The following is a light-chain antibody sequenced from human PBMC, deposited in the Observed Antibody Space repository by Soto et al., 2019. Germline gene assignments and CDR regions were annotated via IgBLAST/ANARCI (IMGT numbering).Light chain of an antibody. Sequence: QSVLAQPPSASGTPGQRVAISCSGTSSNIGSNPVNWFQQLPGTAPKLLIYGSNQRPSGVPDRLSGSKSGTSASLAISGLQSEDEADDYCAAWDDNLFGPVFGGGTKLTVL. CDR3: AAWDDNLFGPV. CDR1: SSNIGSNP. V-gene: IGLV1-44*01. J-gene: IGLJ2*01. CDR2: GSN.